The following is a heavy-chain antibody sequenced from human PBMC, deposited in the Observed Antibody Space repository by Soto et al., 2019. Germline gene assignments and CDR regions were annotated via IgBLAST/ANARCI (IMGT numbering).Heavy chain of an antibody. CDR2: INHSGST. CDR3: ARVRSSSWYVRRFDP. CDR1: GGSFSGYY. D-gene: IGHD6-13*01. J-gene: IGHJ5*02. V-gene: IGHV4-34*01. Sequence: SETLSLTCAVYGGSFSGYYWSWIRQPPGKGLEWKGEINHSGSTNYNPSLKSRVTISVDTSKNQFSLKLSSVTAADTAVYYCARVRSSSWYVRRFDPWGQGTLVTVSS.